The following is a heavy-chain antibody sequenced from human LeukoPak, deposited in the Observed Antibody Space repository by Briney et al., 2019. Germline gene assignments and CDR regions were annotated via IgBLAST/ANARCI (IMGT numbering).Heavy chain of an antibody. V-gene: IGHV4-30-2*01. CDR2: IYHSGST. CDR1: GGSISSGGYS. CDR3: ARGYYEWFDP. Sequence: SETLSLTCAVSGGSISSGGYSWSWIRQPPGKGLEWIGYIYHSGSTYYNPSLKSRVTISVDRSKNQFSLKLSSVTAAGTAVYYCARGYYEWFDPWGQGTLVTVSS. D-gene: IGHD1-26*01. J-gene: IGHJ5*02.